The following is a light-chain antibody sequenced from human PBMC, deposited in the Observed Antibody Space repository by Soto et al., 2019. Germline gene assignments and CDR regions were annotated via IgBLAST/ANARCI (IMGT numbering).Light chain of an antibody. J-gene: IGKJ1*01. V-gene: IGKV1-5*03. Sequence: DIQMTQSPSSLSASVADTVTITCRASQSVGRWLAWYQQRPGKPPSVLIYKASTLKYGVPSRFSGSGSGTEFTLTISSLQPDDFGTYYCHQYDSSSTFGQGTKVDI. CDR2: KAS. CDR3: HQYDSSST. CDR1: QSVGRW.